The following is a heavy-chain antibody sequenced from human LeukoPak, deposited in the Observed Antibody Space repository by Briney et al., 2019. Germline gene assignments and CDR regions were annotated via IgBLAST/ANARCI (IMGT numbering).Heavy chain of an antibody. CDR3: ARSYYYDSSGYNYL. D-gene: IGHD3-22*01. Sequence: GSLRLSCAASGFTFSSYGMHWVRQAPGKGLEWVAFIRYDGSNKYYADSVKGRFTISRDNSKNTLYLQMNSLGAEDTAVYFCARSYYYDSSGYNYLWGQGTLVTVSS. CDR1: GFTFSSYG. CDR2: IRYDGSNK. J-gene: IGHJ4*02. V-gene: IGHV3-30*02.